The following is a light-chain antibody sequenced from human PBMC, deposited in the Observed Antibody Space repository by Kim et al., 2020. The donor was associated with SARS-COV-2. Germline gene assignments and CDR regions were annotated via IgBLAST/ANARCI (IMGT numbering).Light chain of an antibody. CDR1: QRAGSN. CDR2: GAS. V-gene: IGKV3-15*01. J-gene: IGKJ4*01. Sequence: VYPGESTNCSCEASQRAGSNLAWYQQKPGQAPRLLFYGASTRATGIPARFSGSVSGTEFTLTISSLQSEDFTVYFGQHYNNWPLTFGGGTKVDIK. CDR3: QHYNNWPLT.